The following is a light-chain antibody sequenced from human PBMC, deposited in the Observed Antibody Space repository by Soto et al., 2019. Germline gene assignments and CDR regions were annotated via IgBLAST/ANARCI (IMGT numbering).Light chain of an antibody. Sequence: EIVLTQSPLSLPVTPGEPASISCRSSRNLLHSNGYYYLDWYLQKPGQSPQLLIYLGSNRASGVPDRFRGSGSGPDFTLTISRVEAEDVGVYFCAQGLATPFTFGGGTKVEIK. CDR1: RNLLHSNGYYY. CDR3: AQGLATPFT. CDR2: LGS. J-gene: IGKJ4*01. V-gene: IGKV2-28*01.